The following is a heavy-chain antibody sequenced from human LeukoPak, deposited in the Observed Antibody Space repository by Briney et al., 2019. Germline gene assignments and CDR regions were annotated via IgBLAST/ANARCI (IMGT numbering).Heavy chain of an antibody. J-gene: IGHJ4*02. Sequence: GRSLRLSCAASGFTFSSYGMHWVRQAPGKGLEWVAVIWYDGSNKYYADSVKGRFTISRDNSKNTLYLQMNSLRAEDTAVYYCATSPALWFGELYWGQGTLVTVSS. V-gene: IGHV3-33*01. CDR1: GFTFSSYG. CDR3: ATSPALWFGELY. CDR2: IWYDGSNK. D-gene: IGHD3-10*01.